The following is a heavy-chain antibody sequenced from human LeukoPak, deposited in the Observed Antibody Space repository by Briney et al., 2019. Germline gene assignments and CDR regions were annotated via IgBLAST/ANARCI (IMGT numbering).Heavy chain of an antibody. J-gene: IGHJ6*03. CDR1: GGSISNYY. D-gene: IGHD2-2*01. V-gene: IGHV4-59*12. CDR3: AREKTKYCSSTSCYRDYYYYYMDV. CDR2: IYYSGST. Sequence: SETLSLTCTVSGGSISNYYWSWIRQPPGKGLEWIGYIYYSGSTNYNPSLKSRVTISVDTSKNQFSLKVSSVTAADTAVYYCAREKTKYCSSTSCYRDYYYYYMDVWGKGTTVTISS.